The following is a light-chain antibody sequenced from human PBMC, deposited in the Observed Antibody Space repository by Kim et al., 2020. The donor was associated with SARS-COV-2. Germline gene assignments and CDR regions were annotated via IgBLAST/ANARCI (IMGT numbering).Light chain of an antibody. Sequence: AAVGGRVTITCRASQSISSWLASYQQKPGKAPKLLIYKASSLESGVPSRFSGSGSGTEFTLTISSLQPYDCATYYCQQYNSYPWTFGQGTKVDIK. CDR3: QQYNSYPWT. J-gene: IGKJ1*01. V-gene: IGKV1-5*03. CDR2: KAS. CDR1: QSISSW.